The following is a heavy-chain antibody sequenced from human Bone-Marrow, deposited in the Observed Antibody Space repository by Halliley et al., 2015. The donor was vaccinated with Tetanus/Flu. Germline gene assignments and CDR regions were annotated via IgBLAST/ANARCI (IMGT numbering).Heavy chain of an antibody. CDR3: TKGPHREFNFWVNYFDP. CDR2: ISASGRST. CDR1: GFTFSSYA. D-gene: IGHD3-3*01. Sequence: SLRLSCAASGFTFSSYAMNWVRQRPGQGLEWVSAISASGRSTYYTTSVKDRFTISRDNSKNTLFLQMNSLRAEDTAVYYCTKGPHREFNFWVNYFDPWGQGSLVTVSS. V-gene: IGHV3-23*01. J-gene: IGHJ5*02.